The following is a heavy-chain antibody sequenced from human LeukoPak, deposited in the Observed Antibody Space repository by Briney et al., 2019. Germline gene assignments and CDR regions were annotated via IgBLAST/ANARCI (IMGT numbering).Heavy chain of an antibody. J-gene: IGHJ4*02. CDR2: IYTSGST. V-gene: IGHV4-61*02. CDR1: GGSISSGSYY. Sequence: SETLSLTCTVSGGSISSGSYYWSWIRQPAGKGLEWIGRIYTSGSTNYNPSLKSRVTMSVDTSKNQFSLKLSSVTAADTAVYYCARSISRGIQLFDYWGQGTLVTVSS. CDR3: ARSISRGIQLFDY. D-gene: IGHD5-18*01.